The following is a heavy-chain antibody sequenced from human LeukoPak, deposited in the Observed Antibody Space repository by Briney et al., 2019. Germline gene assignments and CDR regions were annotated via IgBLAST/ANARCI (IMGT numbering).Heavy chain of an antibody. CDR1: GGSIGSYY. Sequence: SETLSLTCTVSGGSIGSYYWSWIRQPPGKGLEWVGYIYYSGSTNYNPSLKSRVTISVDTSKNQFSLKLSSVTAADTAVYYCAGSEAYYFDYWGQGTLVTVSP. CDR2: IYYSGST. V-gene: IGHV4-59*01. J-gene: IGHJ4*02. CDR3: AGSEAYYFDY.